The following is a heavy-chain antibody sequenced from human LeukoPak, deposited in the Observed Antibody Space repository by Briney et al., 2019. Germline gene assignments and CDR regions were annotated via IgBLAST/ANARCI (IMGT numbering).Heavy chain of an antibody. CDR3: AKWNYDSGGYSKYFDP. Sequence: ASVKVSCKASGYTFTNYGISWVRQVPGQGLEWMGWISAYNGNTNYAQEFQGRVTMTTDTSTSTAYMELRSLRSDDTAVYFCAKWNYDSGGYSKYFDPWGQGTLVTVSS. J-gene: IGHJ5*02. V-gene: IGHV1-18*01. CDR2: ISAYNGNT. D-gene: IGHD3-22*01. CDR1: GYTFTNYG.